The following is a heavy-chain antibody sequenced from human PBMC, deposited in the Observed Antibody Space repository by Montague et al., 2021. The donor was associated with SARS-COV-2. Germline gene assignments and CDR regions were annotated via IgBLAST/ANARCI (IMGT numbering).Heavy chain of an antibody. CDR3: ARHCSATLPAVY. Sequence: SETLSLTCTVSGGSISSFYWSWFRQPPGKGLEWIGYISDSGSTNYNSSLTSRVTMSVDTSKNQFSLKVNSVTAADTAVYYCARHCSATLPAVYWGQGTLVTVSS. V-gene: IGHV4-59*08. CDR2: ISDSGST. CDR1: GGSISSFY. J-gene: IGHJ4*02. D-gene: IGHD2-15*01.